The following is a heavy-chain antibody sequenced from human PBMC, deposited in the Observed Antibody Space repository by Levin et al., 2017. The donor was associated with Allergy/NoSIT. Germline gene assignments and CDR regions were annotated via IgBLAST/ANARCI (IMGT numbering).Heavy chain of an antibody. Sequence: GESLKISCTGSGFTFGDYAMSWVRQAPGKGLEWVGFIRNKAHGGTTEYAASVKGSLTISRDDSKSIAYLQMNSLKTEDTAVYFCARGGPPNYDYNWGSYRDWYFDYWGQGTLVTVSS. J-gene: IGHJ4*02. CDR3: ARGGPPNYDYNWGSYRDWYFDY. CDR1: GFTFGDYA. V-gene: IGHV3-49*04. D-gene: IGHD3-16*02. CDR2: IRNKAHGGTT.